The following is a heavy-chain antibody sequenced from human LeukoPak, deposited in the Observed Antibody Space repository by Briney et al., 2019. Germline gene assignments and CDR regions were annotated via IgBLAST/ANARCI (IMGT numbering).Heavy chain of an antibody. J-gene: IGHJ3*02. CDR1: GGSISSYY. CDR3: ARFGGPHAFDI. V-gene: IGHV4-38-2*02. D-gene: IGHD3-3*01. Sequence: PSETLSLTCTVSGGSISSYYWGWIRQPPGKGLEWIGSIYHSGSTYYNPSLKSRVTISLDTPKNQSPLKLSSVTAADTAVYYCARFGGPHAFDIWGQGTMTVSS. CDR2: IYHSGST.